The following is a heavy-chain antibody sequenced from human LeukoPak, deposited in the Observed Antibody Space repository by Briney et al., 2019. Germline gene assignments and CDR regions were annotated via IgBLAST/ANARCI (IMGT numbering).Heavy chain of an antibody. CDR3: ATRGELSWFGALRY. CDR1: GLTFSSYW. D-gene: IGHD3-10*01. V-gene: IGHV3-7*01. Sequence: GGSLRLSCAVSGLTFSSYWMTWVRQAPGKGLEWVATIDLEVVTKYYMDSAKGRFTISRDNGKSPLHLQVTSLRVEDTAVYYCATRGELSWFGALRYWGQGALVSLSS. J-gene: IGHJ4*02. CDR2: IDLEVVTK.